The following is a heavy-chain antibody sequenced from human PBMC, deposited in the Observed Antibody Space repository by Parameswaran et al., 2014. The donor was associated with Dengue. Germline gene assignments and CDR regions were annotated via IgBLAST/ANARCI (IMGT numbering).Heavy chain of an antibody. CDR2: IYSGGST. J-gene: IGHJ4*02. D-gene: IGHD5-12*01. CDR3: ARWLRAFDY. Sequence: VRQMPGKGLEWVSVIYSGGSTYYADSVKGRFTISRDNSKNTLYLQMNSLRAEDTAVYYCARWLRAFDYWGQGPWSPS. V-gene: IGHV3-66*02.